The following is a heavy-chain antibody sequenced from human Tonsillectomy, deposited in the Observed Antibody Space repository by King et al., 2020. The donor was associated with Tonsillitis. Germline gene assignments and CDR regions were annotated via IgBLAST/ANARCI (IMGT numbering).Heavy chain of an antibody. J-gene: IGHJ6*03. CDR2: INPNSGGT. Sequence: QLVQSGAEVKKPGASVKVSCKASGYTFTGYYMHWVRQAPGQGLEWMGWINPNSGGTNYAQKFQGRVTMTRDTSISTAYMELSRLRSDDTAVYYCARDLQEQLVGNYYYYYMDVWGKGTTVTVSS. CDR3: ARDLQEQLVGNYYYYYMDV. D-gene: IGHD6-6*01. V-gene: IGHV1-2*02. CDR1: GYTFTGYY.